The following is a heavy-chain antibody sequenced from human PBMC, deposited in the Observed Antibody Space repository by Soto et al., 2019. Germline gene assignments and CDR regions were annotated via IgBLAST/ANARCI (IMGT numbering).Heavy chain of an antibody. D-gene: IGHD3-16*01. Sequence: QVQLVQSGAEVRKPGASVKVSCKASGYTFTTYGISWVRQAPGQGLEWMGWISGYNGHTKYAQKFQGRVTMTTDTSTSTVYMDLRSLRSDDTAVYYCAREGDTPYYYYGLHVWGQGTTVTVSS. CDR3: AREGDTPYYYYGLHV. CDR1: GYTFTTYG. CDR2: ISGYNGHT. V-gene: IGHV1-18*01. J-gene: IGHJ6*02.